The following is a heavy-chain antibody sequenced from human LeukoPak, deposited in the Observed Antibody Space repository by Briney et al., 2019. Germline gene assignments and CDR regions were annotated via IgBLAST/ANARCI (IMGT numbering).Heavy chain of an antibody. CDR3: ARTSRYCSSTSCINWFDP. Sequence: GASVKVSCKASGYTFTSYGISWVRQAPGQGLEWMGWISAYNGNTNYAQKLQGRVTMTTDTSTSTAYMELRSLRSDDTAVYYCARTSRYCSSTSCINWFDPWGQGTLVTVSS. CDR2: ISAYNGNT. CDR1: GYTFTSYG. V-gene: IGHV1-18*01. D-gene: IGHD2-2*01. J-gene: IGHJ5*02.